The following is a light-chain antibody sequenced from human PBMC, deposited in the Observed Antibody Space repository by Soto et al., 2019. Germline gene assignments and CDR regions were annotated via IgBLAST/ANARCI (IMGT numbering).Light chain of an antibody. V-gene: IGKV3-20*01. CDR3: QHYGSSRT. CDR1: QTVNNNY. Sequence: EIVLTQSPGTLSLSPGERATLSCRASQTVNNNYLAWYQQTPGQAPRIFIDGASTWATGIPDRFSGSGPETDFTLTISRLEPEEFAVYYCQHYGSSRTFGQGTKVDIK. CDR2: GAS. J-gene: IGKJ1*01.